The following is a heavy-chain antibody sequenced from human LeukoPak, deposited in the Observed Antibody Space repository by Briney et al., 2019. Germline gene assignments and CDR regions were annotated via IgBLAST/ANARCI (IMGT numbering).Heavy chain of an antibody. V-gene: IGHV7-4-1*02. Sequence: ASVKVSCKASGYTFTTYGMNWVRQAPGQGLEWMGWINTDTGNPTYAQGFTGRFVFSLDTSVSTAYLQISSLKAEDTAVYYCARATAICSSTSCYRWGFDYWGQGTLVTVSS. CDR1: GYTFTTYG. J-gene: IGHJ4*02. D-gene: IGHD2-2*02. CDR2: INTDTGNP. CDR3: ARATAICSSTSCYRWGFDY.